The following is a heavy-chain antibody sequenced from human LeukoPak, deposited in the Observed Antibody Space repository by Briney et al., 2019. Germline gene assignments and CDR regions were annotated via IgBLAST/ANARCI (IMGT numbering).Heavy chain of an antibody. Sequence: ASVKVSCKASGYTFTGYYMHWVRQAPGQGLEWMGPINPNSGGTNYAQKFQGRVTMTRDPSISTAYMEVSSLRSDDTAVYYCARDLGRDGYNYYSWGQGTLVTVSS. CDR2: INPNSGGT. CDR3: ARDLGRDGYNYYS. CDR1: GYTFTGYY. D-gene: IGHD5-24*01. J-gene: IGHJ4*02. V-gene: IGHV1-2*06.